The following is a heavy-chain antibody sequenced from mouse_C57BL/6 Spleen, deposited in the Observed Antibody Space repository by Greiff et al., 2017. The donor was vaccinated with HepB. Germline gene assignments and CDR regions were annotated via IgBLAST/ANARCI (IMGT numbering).Heavy chain of an antibody. V-gene: IGHV14-4*01. CDR2: IDPENGDT. Sequence: VQLQQSGAELVRPGASVKLSCTASGFNIKDDYMHWVKQRPEQGLEWIGWIDPENGDTEYASKFQGKATITADTSSNTAYLQLSSLTSEDTAVYYCTTRDYGSYYFDYWGQGTTLTVSS. CDR1: GFNIKDDY. D-gene: IGHD1-1*01. J-gene: IGHJ2*01. CDR3: TTRDYGSYYFDY.